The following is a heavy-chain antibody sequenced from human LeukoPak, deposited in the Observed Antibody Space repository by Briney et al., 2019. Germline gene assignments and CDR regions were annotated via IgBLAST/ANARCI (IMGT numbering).Heavy chain of an antibody. V-gene: IGHV5-51*01. CDR3: ARRGGGRDYYYMDV. Sequence: GESLKISCRGSGYIFPNYWLGWVRQMPGKGLEWMGFIYAGDSDTTYSPSFQGQVTISADKSINTVYLQWSNLKASDTATYYCARRGGGRDYYYMDVWGKGTTVTVSS. J-gene: IGHJ6*03. D-gene: IGHD3-16*01. CDR2: IYAGDSDT. CDR1: GYIFPNYW.